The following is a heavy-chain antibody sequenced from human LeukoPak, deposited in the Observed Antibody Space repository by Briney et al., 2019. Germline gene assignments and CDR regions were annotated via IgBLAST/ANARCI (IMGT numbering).Heavy chain of an antibody. Sequence: SETLSLTCAVYGGSFSGYYWSWIRQPPGKGLERIGEINHSGSTNYNPSLKSRVTISVDTSKNQFSLKLSSVTAADTAVYYCARSYGGNSDPFDYWGQGTLVTVSS. CDR2: INHSGST. V-gene: IGHV4-34*01. CDR3: ARSYGGNSDPFDY. D-gene: IGHD4-23*01. J-gene: IGHJ4*02. CDR1: GGSFSGYY.